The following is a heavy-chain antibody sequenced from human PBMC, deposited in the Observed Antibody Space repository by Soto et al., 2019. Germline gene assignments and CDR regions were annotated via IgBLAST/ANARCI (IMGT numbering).Heavy chain of an antibody. Sequence: PSETLSLTCAVYGGSFSGYYWSWIRQPPGKGLEWIGEINHSGSTNYNPSLKSRVTISVDTSKNQFSLKLSSVTAADTAVYYCAREGVGATNDYWGQGTLVTSPQ. CDR1: GGSFSGYY. CDR2: INHSGST. J-gene: IGHJ4*02. CDR3: AREGVGATNDY. V-gene: IGHV4-34*01. D-gene: IGHD1-26*01.